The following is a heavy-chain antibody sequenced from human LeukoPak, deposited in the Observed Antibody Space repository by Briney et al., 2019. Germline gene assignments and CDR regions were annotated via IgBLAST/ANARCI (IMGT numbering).Heavy chain of an antibody. CDR3: ARVAGDPLYYYYYMDV. J-gene: IGHJ6*03. Sequence: SETLSLTCAVYGGSFSGYYWRWIRQSPGKGLEWSGEINDSGSTNYDPSLKSRVTISVDTSKNQISLKLTSVTAADTAVYYCARVAGDPLYYYYYMDVWGKGTTVTVSS. V-gene: IGHV4-34*01. CDR1: GGSFSGYY. CDR2: INDSGST. D-gene: IGHD7-27*01.